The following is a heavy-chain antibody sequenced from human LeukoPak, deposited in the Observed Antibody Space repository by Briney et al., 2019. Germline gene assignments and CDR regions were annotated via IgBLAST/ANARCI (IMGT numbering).Heavy chain of an antibody. CDR2: INSDGSST. CDR3: ARTLPYGGSPKDY. J-gene: IGHJ4*02. D-gene: IGHD1-26*01. CDR1: GFTFSSYL. Sequence: GGSLRLSCAASGFTFSSYLMHWVRQAPGKGLVWVSRINSDGSSTSYADSVKGRFTISRDNARNTLYLQMNSLRAEDTAVYYCARTLPYGGSPKDYWGQGTLVTVSS. V-gene: IGHV3-74*01.